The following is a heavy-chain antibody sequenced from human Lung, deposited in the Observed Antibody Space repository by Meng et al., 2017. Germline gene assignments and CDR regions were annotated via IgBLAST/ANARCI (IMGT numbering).Heavy chain of an antibody. J-gene: IGHJ4*02. V-gene: IGHV4-34*01. Sequence: QVQLQQWGAVLLKPSETLSLTCAVDGGSFSGYYWSWIRQPPGKGLELIGEINHSGSTNYNPSLKSRVTISVDTSKNQFSLKLSSVTAADTAVYYCARGYDILTGPPLDYWGQGTLVTVS. CDR3: ARGYDILTGPPLDY. CDR1: GGSFSGYY. D-gene: IGHD3-9*01. CDR2: INHSGST.